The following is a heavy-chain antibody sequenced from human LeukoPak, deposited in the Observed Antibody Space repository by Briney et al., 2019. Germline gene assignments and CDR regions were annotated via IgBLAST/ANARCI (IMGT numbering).Heavy chain of an antibody. CDR2: ISSNGGST. J-gene: IGHJ4*02. CDR1: GFTFSSYA. D-gene: IGHD3-22*01. V-gene: IGHV3-64D*06. CDR3: VKRSDSSGYYSFDY. Sequence: PGGSLRLSRSASGFTFSSYAMHWVRQAPGKGLEYVSAISSNGGSTYYADSVKGRFTISRDNSKNTLYLQMSSLRAEDTAVYYCVKRSDSSGYYSFDYWGQGTLVTVSS.